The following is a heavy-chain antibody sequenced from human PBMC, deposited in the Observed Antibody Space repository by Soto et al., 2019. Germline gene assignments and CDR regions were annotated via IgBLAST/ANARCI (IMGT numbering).Heavy chain of an antibody. CDR2: VRSEADGGAA. J-gene: IGHJ3*01. CDR1: GFIFSDPW. V-gene: IGHV3-15*01. Sequence: EVQLVESGGGLVKPGGSLRLSCAGSGFIFSDPWMRWVRQAPGKGLEWVGRVRSEADGGAAEYAAPVQGRFTISRDDSQNRVYLQMNSLQIEDTAMYYCARLYCTTATCNVNTFDVWGQGTKVTVSS. D-gene: IGHD2-8*01. CDR3: ARLYCTTATCNVNTFDV.